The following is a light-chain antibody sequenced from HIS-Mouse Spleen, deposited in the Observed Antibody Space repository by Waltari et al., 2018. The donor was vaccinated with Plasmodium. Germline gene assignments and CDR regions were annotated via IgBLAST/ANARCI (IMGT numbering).Light chain of an antibody. J-gene: IGLJ3*02. V-gene: IGLV3-10*01. CDR3: YSTDSSGNHRV. CDR2: EDS. Sequence: SYELTQPPSVSVSPGQTARITCSGDALPQKYAYWYQEKSGQAPVLVIYEDSKLPSGIPEGFSGSSSGTMATLTISGAQVEDEADYYCYSTDSSGNHRVFGGGTKLTVL. CDR1: ALPQKY.